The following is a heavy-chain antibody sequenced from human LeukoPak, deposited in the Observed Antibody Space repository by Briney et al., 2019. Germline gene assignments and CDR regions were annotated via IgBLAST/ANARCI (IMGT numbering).Heavy chain of an antibody. V-gene: IGHV4-59*08. J-gene: IGHJ1*01. D-gene: IGHD6-13*01. Sequence: SETLSLTCTVSGGSISNYFWSWVRQPPGKGLEWIGYISYSGNTNYNPSLKSRVTISVDTSKNQFSLQLRSVTAADTAVYYCARQVLVNSWYGFQHWAQGTLVTVSS. CDR2: ISYSGNT. CDR1: GGSISNYF. CDR3: ARQVLVNSWYGFQH.